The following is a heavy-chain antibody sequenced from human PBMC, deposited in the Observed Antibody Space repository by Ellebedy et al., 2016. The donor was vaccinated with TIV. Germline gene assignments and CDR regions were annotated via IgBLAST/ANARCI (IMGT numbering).Heavy chain of an antibody. CDR1: GDSITSYY. Sequence: SETLSLTCTVSGDSITSYYWSWIRQPPGKGLEWIGYIYYSGSTNYNPSLKSRVTISVDTSKNQFSLKLSPVTAADTAVYYCARVSSSSSDLRFDPWGQGTLVTVSS. CDR2: IYYSGST. D-gene: IGHD6-13*01. V-gene: IGHV4-59*01. J-gene: IGHJ5*02. CDR3: ARVSSSSSDLRFDP.